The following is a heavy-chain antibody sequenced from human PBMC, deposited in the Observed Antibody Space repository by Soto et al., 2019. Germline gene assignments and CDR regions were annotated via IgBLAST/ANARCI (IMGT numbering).Heavy chain of an antibody. J-gene: IGHJ4*02. CDR3: VGGDLATLAYFDF. CDR2: ITPVFGAP. CDR1: GGSFGSSA. Sequence: ASVKVSCKASGGSFGSSAVSWVRQAPGQGLEWMGGITPVFGAPKYAQKFQGRVTITADESTSTAYMELTSLRSEDTAVYYCVGGDLATLAYFDFWGQGTLVTVSS. V-gene: IGHV1-69*13.